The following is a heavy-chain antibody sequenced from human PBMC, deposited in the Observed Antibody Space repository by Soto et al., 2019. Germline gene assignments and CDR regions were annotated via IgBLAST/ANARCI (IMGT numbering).Heavy chain of an antibody. J-gene: IGHJ6*02. V-gene: IGHV4-31*03. Sequence: PSETLSLTCTVSGGSISSGGYYWSWIRQHPGKGLEWIGYIYYSGSTYYNPSLKSRVTISVDTSKNQFSLKLSSVTAADTAVYYCARARNYYGSGSYFWVDVWGQGTTVTVSS. CDR1: GGSISSGGYY. CDR2: IYYSGST. CDR3: ARARNYYGSGSYFWVDV. D-gene: IGHD3-10*01.